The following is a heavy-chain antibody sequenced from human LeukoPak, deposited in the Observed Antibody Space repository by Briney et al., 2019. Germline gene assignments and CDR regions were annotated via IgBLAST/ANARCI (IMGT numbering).Heavy chain of an antibody. Sequence: GGPLRLSCAASGFTFSSYAMHWVRQAPGKGLKYVSAISSNGGSTYYANSVKGRFTISRDNSKNTLYLQMGSLRAEDMAVYYCARRGYCSGGSCYADCWGQGTLVTVSS. CDR1: GFTFSSYA. J-gene: IGHJ4*02. D-gene: IGHD2-15*01. V-gene: IGHV3-64*01. CDR2: ISSNGGST. CDR3: ARRGYCSGGSCYADC.